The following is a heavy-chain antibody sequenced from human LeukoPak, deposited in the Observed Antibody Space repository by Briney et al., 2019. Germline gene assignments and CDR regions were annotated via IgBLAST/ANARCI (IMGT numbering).Heavy chain of an antibody. CDR2: INPNSGGT. Sequence: GASVKVSCKASGYTFTGYYIHWLRQAPGQGLEWMGWINPNSGGTKYEQKFQGRVTMTRDTSISTAYMELSRLRSDDTAVYYCATKKQQVTPIDYWGQGTLVTVSS. D-gene: IGHD6-13*01. CDR1: GYTFTGYY. CDR3: ATKKQQVTPIDY. V-gene: IGHV1-2*02. J-gene: IGHJ4*02.